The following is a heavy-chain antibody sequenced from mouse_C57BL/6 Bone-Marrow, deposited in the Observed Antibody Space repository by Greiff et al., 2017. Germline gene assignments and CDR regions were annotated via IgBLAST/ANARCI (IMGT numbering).Heavy chain of an antibody. CDR3: TRRTTVVARGFDV. CDR1: GYTFTDYE. V-gene: IGHV1-15*01. D-gene: IGHD1-1*01. CDR2: IDPETGGT. J-gene: IGHJ1*03. Sequence: QVQLKQSGAELVRPGASVTLSCKASGYTFTDYEMHWVKQTPVHGLEWIGAIDPETGGTAYNQKFKGKAILTADKSSSTAYMELRSLTSEDSAVYYCTRRTTVVARGFDVWGTGTTVTVSS.